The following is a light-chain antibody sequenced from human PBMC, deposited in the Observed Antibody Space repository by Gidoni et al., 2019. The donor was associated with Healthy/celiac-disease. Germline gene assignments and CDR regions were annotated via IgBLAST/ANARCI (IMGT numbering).Light chain of an antibody. Sequence: QSALTQPPSASGSPGQSVTISCTGTSSDVGGYNYVSWYQQHPGKAPKLMIYEDSKRPSGVPDRFSGSKSGNTASLTLSGLQAEDEADYYCSSYAGSNNVVFGGGTKLTVL. CDR3: SSYAGSNNVV. CDR1: SSDVGGYNY. J-gene: IGLJ2*01. V-gene: IGLV2-8*01. CDR2: EDS.